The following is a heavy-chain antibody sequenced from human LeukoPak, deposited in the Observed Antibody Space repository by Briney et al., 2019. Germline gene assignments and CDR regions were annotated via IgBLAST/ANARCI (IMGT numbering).Heavy chain of an antibody. J-gene: IGHJ4*02. CDR3: VYYYGSGSYRPLDY. D-gene: IGHD3-10*01. CDR2: IWYDGSNK. V-gene: IGHV3-33*01. Sequence: GGSLRLSCAASGFTFSSYGMHWVRQAPGKGLEWVAVIWYDGSNKYYADSVKGRFTISRDNSKNTLYLQMNSLRAEDTAVYYCVYYYGSGSYRPLDYWGQGTLVTVSS. CDR1: GFTFSSYG.